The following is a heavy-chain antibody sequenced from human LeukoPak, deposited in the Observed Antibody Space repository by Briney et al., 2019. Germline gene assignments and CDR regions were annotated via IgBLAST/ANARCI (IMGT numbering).Heavy chain of an antibody. D-gene: IGHD2-15*01. V-gene: IGHV4-4*09. CDR1: GGSISSYY. Sequence: PSETLSLTCTVPGGSISSYYWSWIRQPPGKGLEWIGYIYTSGSTNYNPSLKSRVTISVDTSKNQFSLKLSSVTAADTAVYYCARLLPYYMDVWGKGTTVTVSS. CDR2: IYTSGST. CDR3: ARLLPYYMDV. J-gene: IGHJ6*03.